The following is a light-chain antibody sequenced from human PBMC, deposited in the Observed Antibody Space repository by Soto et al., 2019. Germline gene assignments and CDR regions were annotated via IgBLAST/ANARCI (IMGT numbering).Light chain of an antibody. CDR1: QSLRSSY. Sequence: EIVLTQSPGTLSLSPGDTATLSCRASQSLRSSYLAWYQQRPGQAPRLLIYGASNRATGIPDRFSGSGSGTDFTLTISRLDPEDFAVYYCQRYGGSMTFGQGTRLEIE. J-gene: IGKJ5*01. CDR2: GAS. V-gene: IGKV3-20*01. CDR3: QRYGGSMT.